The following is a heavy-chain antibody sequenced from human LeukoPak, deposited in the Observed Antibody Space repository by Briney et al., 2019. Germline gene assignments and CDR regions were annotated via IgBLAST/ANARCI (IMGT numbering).Heavy chain of an antibody. CDR1: GGSISSGDYY. V-gene: IGHV4-30-4*01. Sequence: SQTLSLTCTVSGGSISSGDYYWSWIRQPPGKGLEWIGYIYYSGSTYYNPSLKSRVTISVDTSKNQFSLKLSSVTAADTAVYYCARGTLAPTCGSTSCPGAFDIWGQGTMVTVSS. CDR3: ARGTLAPTCGSTSCPGAFDI. CDR2: IYYSGST. J-gene: IGHJ3*02. D-gene: IGHD2-2*01.